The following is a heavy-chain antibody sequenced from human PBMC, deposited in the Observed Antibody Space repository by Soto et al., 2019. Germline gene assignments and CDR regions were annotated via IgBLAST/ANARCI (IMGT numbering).Heavy chain of an antibody. CDR3: ARDLVPGYTGFSDY. CDR2: INAYNGNT. J-gene: IGHJ4*02. Sequence: ASVKVSCKASGYTFTAYFVRWMRQAPGQRLEWMGWINAYNGNTNFAQKLQGRVSLTTDTSSTTAYMELRSLTSDDTAVYYCARDLVPGYTGFSDYWGQGTLVTVSS. V-gene: IGHV1-18*04. D-gene: IGHD5-12*01. CDR1: GYTFTAYF.